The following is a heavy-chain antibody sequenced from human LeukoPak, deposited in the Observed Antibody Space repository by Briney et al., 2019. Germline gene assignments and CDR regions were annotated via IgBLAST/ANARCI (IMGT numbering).Heavy chain of an antibody. CDR1: GFTFGDFA. V-gene: IGHV3-49*04. J-gene: IGHJ4*02. CDR2: IRSKTNGGTT. Sequence: GGSLRLSCTGSGFTFGDFAVSWVRQAPGKGLEWVGVIRSKTNGGTTEYAASVRGRFTMSRDDSENIAYLQMNSLKTEDTAVYYCTRLSGDDWNYGGNFDSWGQGTLVTVSS. CDR3: TRLSGDDWNYGGNFDS. D-gene: IGHD1-7*01.